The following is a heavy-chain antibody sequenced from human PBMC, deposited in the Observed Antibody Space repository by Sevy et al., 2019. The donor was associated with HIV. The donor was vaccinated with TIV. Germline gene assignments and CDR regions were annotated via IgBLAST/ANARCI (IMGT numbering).Heavy chain of an antibody. CDR1: GFTFSRYD. CDR3: ARGTRYSGSYYLGDDAFDI. CDR2: IGNAGDT. D-gene: IGHD1-26*01. Sequence: GGSLRLSCAASGFTFSRYDMHWVRQATGKGLEWVSSIGNAGDTYYPGSVKGRFTISRENAKNTLYLQMNSLRAGDTAVYYCARGTRYSGSYYLGDDAFDIWGQGTMVTVSS. V-gene: IGHV3-13*01. J-gene: IGHJ3*02.